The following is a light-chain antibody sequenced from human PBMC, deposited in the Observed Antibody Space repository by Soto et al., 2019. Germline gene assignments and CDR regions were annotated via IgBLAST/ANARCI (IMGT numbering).Light chain of an antibody. Sequence: DIQMTQSPSSLSASVGDRVTITCQASQDITNYLNWYQQKPGKAPQLLIYDSSNLETGVPSRFSGSGSGTDFTFTISSLQPEDIATYYCQQDYYLPLTFGGGTKVEIE. J-gene: IGKJ4*01. CDR3: QQDYYLPLT. V-gene: IGKV1-33*01. CDR2: DSS. CDR1: QDITNY.